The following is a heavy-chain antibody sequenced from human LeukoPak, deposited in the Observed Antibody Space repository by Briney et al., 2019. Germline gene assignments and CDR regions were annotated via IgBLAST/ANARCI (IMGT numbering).Heavy chain of an antibody. CDR2: IKSKTDGGTT. CDR1: GFTFSNAW. V-gene: IGHV3-15*01. CDR3: TTVVKGSGWYHQGGAFDI. J-gene: IGHJ3*02. Sequence: PGGSLRLSCAASGFTFSNAWMSWVRQAPGKGLEWVGRIKSKTDGGTTDYAAPVKGRFTISRDDSKNTLYLQMNSLKTEDTAVYYCTTVVKGSGWYHQGGAFDIWGQGTMVTVSS. D-gene: IGHD6-13*01.